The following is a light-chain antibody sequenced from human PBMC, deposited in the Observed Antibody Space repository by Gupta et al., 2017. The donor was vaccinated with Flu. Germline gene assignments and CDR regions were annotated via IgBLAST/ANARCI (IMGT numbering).Light chain of an antibody. CDR3: QQYGNSPLT. CDR2: GAS. Sequence: EVVLTQSPGTLSLSPGERANLSCRASQTVGSNYLAWYQHQPGQSPRLLIYGASSRAAGIPDRFSGSGSGTDFTLTISKLEPEDFAVYYCQQYGNSPLTFSGGTKLEIK. J-gene: IGKJ4*01. CDR1: QTVGSNY. V-gene: IGKV3-20*01.